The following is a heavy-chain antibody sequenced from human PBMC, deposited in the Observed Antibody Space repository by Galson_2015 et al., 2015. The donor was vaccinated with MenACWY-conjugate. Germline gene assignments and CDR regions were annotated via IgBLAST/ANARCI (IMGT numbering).Heavy chain of an antibody. V-gene: IGHV4-39*07. J-gene: IGHJ4*02. CDR3: AREGRYSSGWYPFDY. Sequence: LSLTCTVSGGSISSSSYYWGWIRQPPGKGLEWIGSIYYSGSTYYNPSLKSRVTISVDTSKNQFSLKLSSVTAADTAVYYCAREGRYSSGWYPFDYWGQGTLVTVSS. CDR2: IYYSGST. D-gene: IGHD6-19*01. CDR1: GGSISSSSYY.